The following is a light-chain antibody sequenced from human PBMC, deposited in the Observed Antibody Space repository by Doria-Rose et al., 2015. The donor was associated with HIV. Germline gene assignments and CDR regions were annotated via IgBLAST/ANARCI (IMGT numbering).Light chain of an antibody. CDR2: DGS. Sequence: TQSPGTLSLSPGERATLSCRASQSFSSAYLAWYQQKPGQAPSLLIYDGSTRATGIPDRFSASGSGTDYTLTINRLEPEDFALYYCHQYGTSWTFGQGTKVEI. V-gene: IGKV3-20*01. CDR3: HQYGTSWT. CDR1: QSFSSAY. J-gene: IGKJ1*01.